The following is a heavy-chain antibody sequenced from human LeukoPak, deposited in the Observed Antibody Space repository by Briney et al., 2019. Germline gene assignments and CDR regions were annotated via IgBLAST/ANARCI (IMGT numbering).Heavy chain of an antibody. J-gene: IGHJ6*03. CDR3: ARGGDYYGSGTLLYYYYMDV. V-gene: IGHV3-21*01. Sequence: GWSLRLSCAASGFTFSSYTMNWVRQAPGKGLEWVSSISSSTSYIYYADSVKGRFTISRDNAKNSLYLQMNSLRAEDTAVYYCARGGDYYGSGTLLYYYYMDVCGKGHAVTVSS. CDR2: ISSSTSYI. D-gene: IGHD3-10*01. CDR1: GFTFSSYT.